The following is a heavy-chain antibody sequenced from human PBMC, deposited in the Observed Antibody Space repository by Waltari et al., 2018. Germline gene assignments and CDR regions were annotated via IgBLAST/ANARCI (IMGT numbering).Heavy chain of an antibody. CDR2: IYTSGRT. CDR1: GGSISSGSYY. J-gene: IGHJ6*03. D-gene: IGHD3-3*01. CDR3: ARESVWSGYYYYYYMDV. V-gene: IGHV4-61*02. Sequence: QVQLQESGPGPVKPSQTLSLTCTVSGGSISSGSYYWSWIRQPAGKGLGWIGRIYTSGRTNYNPSLKSRVTRSVDTSKNQFSLKLSSVTAADTAVYYCARESVWSGYYYYYYMDVWGKGTTVTVSS.